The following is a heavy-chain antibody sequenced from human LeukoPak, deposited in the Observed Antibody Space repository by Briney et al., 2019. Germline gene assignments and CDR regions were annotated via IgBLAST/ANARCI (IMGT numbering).Heavy chain of an antibody. Sequence: GGSLRLSCAASGFTSSSYGMHWVRQAPGKGLEWVAFIRYDGSNKYYADSVKGRFTISRDNSKNTLYLQMNSLRAEDTAVYYCANEGSNWTGGGFDYWGQGTLVTVSS. CDR1: GFTSSSYG. CDR2: IRYDGSNK. J-gene: IGHJ4*02. D-gene: IGHD1-1*01. V-gene: IGHV3-30*02. CDR3: ANEGSNWTGGGFDY.